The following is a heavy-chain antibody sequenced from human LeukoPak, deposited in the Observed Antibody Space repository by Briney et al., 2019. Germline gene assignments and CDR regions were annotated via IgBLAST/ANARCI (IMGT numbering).Heavy chain of an antibody. CDR2: IYYSGST. D-gene: IGHD1-1*01. Sequence: PSETLSLTCTVSGGSISSSSYYWGWIRQPPGKGLEWIGSIYYSGSTYYNPSLKSRVTISVDTSKNQFSLKLSSVTAADTAVYYFARCQMVQLERRGHNWFDPWGQGTLVTVSS. CDR1: GGSISSSSYY. V-gene: IGHV4-39*07. J-gene: IGHJ5*02. CDR3: ARCQMVQLERRGHNWFDP.